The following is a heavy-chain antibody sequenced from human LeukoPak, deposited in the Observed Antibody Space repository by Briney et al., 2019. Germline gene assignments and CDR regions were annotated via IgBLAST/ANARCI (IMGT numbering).Heavy chain of an antibody. Sequence: SETLSLTCTVSGCSISSSSYYWGWIRQPRGKGLEWIGSIYYSGSTYYNPSLKSRVTISVDTSKNQFSLKLSSVTAADTAVYYCARLYSSSWETFDFWGQGTLVTVSS. CDR2: IYYSGST. V-gene: IGHV4-39*01. CDR3: ARLYSSSWETFDF. J-gene: IGHJ4*02. D-gene: IGHD6-13*01. CDR1: GCSISSSSYY.